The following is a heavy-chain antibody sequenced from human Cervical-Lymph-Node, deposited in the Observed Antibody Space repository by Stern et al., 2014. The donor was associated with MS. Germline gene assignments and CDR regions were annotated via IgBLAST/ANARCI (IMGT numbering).Heavy chain of an antibody. CDR1: GGSISSGGYD. D-gene: IGHD3-10*01. J-gene: IGHJ5*02. CDR3: ARVARRDWFDP. V-gene: IGHV4-31*03. Sequence: VQLVESGPGLVKPSQTLSLTCTVPGGSISSGGYDWSWIRQHPGKGLEWIGYIYYSGSTYYNPSLKSRVTISVDTSKNQFSLKLSSVTAADTAVYYCARVARRDWFDPWGQGTLVTVSS. CDR2: IYYSGST.